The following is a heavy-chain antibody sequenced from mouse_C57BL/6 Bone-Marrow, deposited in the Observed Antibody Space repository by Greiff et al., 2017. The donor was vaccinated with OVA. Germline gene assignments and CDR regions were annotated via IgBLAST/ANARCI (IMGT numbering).Heavy chain of an antibody. Sequence: VQLQQSVAELVRPGASVKLSCTASGFNIKNTYMHWVKQRPEQGLEWIGRIDPANGNTKYAPKFPGKATITADTSSNTAYLQLSSLTSEDTAIYYCARRRYYYGSSPYYFDYWGQGTTLTVSS. D-gene: IGHD1-1*01. CDR1: GFNIKNTY. CDR2: IDPANGNT. CDR3: ARRRYYYGSSPYYFDY. V-gene: IGHV14-3*01. J-gene: IGHJ2*01.